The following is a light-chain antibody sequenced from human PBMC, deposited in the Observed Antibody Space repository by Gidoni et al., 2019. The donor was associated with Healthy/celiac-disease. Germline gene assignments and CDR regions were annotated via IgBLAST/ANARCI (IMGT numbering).Light chain of an antibody. V-gene: IGKV3-15*01. CDR3: QQYNNWPFIT. Sequence: EIVMTQSPATLSVAPGERATLSCRASQSVSSNLAWYQQKPGQAPRLLIYGASTRATGIPARFSGSGSGTEFTLTISSLQSEDFAVYYCQQYNNWPFITFXQXTRLEIK. CDR2: GAS. J-gene: IGKJ5*01. CDR1: QSVSSN.